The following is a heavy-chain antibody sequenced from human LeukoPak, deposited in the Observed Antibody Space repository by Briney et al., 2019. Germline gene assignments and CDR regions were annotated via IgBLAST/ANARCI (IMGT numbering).Heavy chain of an antibody. CDR2: IYYSGST. D-gene: IGHD5-12*01. CDR1: GGSISSYY. V-gene: IGHV4-59*08. J-gene: IGHJ4*02. Sequence: SETLSLTCTVSGGSISSYYWSWIRQPPGKGLEWIGYIYYSGSTNYNPSLKSRVTISVDTSKNQFSLKLSSVTAADTAVYYCARHSRAYDPQDYWGQGTLVTVSS. CDR3: ARHSRAYDPQDY.